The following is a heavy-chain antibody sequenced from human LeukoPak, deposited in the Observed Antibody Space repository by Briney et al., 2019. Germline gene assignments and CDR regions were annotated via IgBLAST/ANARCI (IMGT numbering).Heavy chain of an antibody. V-gene: IGHV4-39*01. J-gene: IGHJ4*02. D-gene: IGHD5-18*01. Sequence: PSETLSLTCTVSGGSISSSSYYWGWIRQPPGKGLEWIRSIYYSGSTYYNPSLKSRVTISVDTSKNQFSLKLSSVTAADTAVYYCAIRIQLWESGLIDYWGQGTLVTVSS. CDR3: AIRIQLWESGLIDY. CDR1: GGSISSSSYY. CDR2: IYYSGST.